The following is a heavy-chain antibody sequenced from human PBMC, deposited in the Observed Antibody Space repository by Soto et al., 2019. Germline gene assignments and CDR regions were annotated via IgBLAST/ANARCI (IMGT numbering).Heavy chain of an antibody. J-gene: IGHJ4*02. Sequence: GGSLRLSCAASGFTFSDYGLSWVRQAPGKGLEWVSSISGSRGSTTYYAGSVKGRFTISRDNSKNTLYLQMNSLRVEDTAVYYCATDRGCSGSTCYKAYWGPGTQVTVSS. D-gene: IGHD2-2*02. CDR1: GFTFSDYG. V-gene: IGHV3-23*01. CDR3: ATDRGCSGSTCYKAY. CDR2: ISGSRGSTT.